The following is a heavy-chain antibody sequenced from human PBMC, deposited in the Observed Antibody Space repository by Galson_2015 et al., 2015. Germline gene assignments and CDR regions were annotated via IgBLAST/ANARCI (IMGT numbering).Heavy chain of an antibody. J-gene: IGHJ3*02. CDR3: AKHTGGGIQRPSDI. Sequence: SLRLSCAASEFTFSTYVMSWVRQAPGKGLEWVSVISGSGGYIYYADSVKGRFTISRDNSKNTLYLQMNSLRAEDTAVYYCAKHTGGGIQRPSDIWGQGTMVTVSS. CDR1: EFTFSTYV. CDR2: ISGSGGYI. D-gene: IGHD2-8*02. V-gene: IGHV3-23*01.